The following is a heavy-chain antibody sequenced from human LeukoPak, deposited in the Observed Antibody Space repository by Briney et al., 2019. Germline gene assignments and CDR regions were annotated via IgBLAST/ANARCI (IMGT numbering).Heavy chain of an antibody. J-gene: IGHJ6*02. CDR1: GFTVSSNY. Sequence: GGSLRLSCAASGFTVSSNYMSWVRQAPGKGLEWVSVIYSGGSTYYADSAKGRFTISRDNSKNTLYLQMNSLRAEDTAVYYCARDPTIALDGMDVWGQGTTVTVSS. CDR2: IYSGGST. V-gene: IGHV3-66*01. CDR3: ARDPTIALDGMDV. D-gene: IGHD4/OR15-4a*01.